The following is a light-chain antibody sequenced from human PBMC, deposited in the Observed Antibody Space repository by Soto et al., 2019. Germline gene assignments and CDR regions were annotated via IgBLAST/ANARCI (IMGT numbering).Light chain of an antibody. CDR2: AAS. Sequence: DIQLTQSPSFLSASVGDGVTITCRASQGISSYLAWYQQRPGKAPKLLIYAASTLQSGVPSRFSGSGSGTEFTLTSSSLQPEDFATYYCQQFNSYPPFGGGTKVEIK. CDR1: QGISSY. CDR3: QQFNSYPP. V-gene: IGKV1-9*01. J-gene: IGKJ4*01.